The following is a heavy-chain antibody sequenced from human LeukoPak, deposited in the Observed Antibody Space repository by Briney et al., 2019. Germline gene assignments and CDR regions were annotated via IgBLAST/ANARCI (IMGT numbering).Heavy chain of an antibody. D-gene: IGHD6-19*01. CDR2: IKQDGSEK. CDR1: GLTLSNYW. CDR3: AREAGDSSGWYNWFDP. J-gene: IGHJ5*02. Sequence: GGSLKLSCTASGLTLSNYWMIWVRQAPGKGREWVANIKQDGSEKNYVDSVKGRFTISRDNAKNSLYLQMNSLRAEDTAVYYCAREAGDSSGWYNWFDPWGQGTLVTVSS. V-gene: IGHV3-7*01.